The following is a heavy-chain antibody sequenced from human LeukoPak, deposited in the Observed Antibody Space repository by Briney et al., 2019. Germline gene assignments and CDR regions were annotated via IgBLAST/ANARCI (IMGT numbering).Heavy chain of an antibody. CDR3: AKDHMGYFDY. J-gene: IGHJ4*02. Sequence: GSLRLSCAASGFTFSEYAMSWVRQAPGKGLEWVSGISGSGGSSNYADSVKGRFTISRDNSKNTLYLQMNSLRAEDTAVYYCAKDHMGYFDYWGQGTLVTVSS. V-gene: IGHV3-23*01. CDR1: GFTFSEYA. CDR2: ISGSGGSS.